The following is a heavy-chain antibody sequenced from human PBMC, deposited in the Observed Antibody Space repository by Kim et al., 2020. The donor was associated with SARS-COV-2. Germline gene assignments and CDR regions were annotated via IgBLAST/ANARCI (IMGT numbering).Heavy chain of an antibody. D-gene: IGHD3-3*01. J-gene: IGHJ4*02. CDR3: AKDPFYDFWSGYYFDY. Sequence: DSVKGRFTISRDNSKNTLYLKMSSLRAEDTAVYFCAKDPFYDFWSGYYFDYWGQGTLVTVSS. V-gene: IGHV3-23*01.